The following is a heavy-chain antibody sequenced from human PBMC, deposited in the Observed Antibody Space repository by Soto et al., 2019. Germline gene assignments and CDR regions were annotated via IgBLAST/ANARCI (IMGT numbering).Heavy chain of an antibody. CDR1: GGSISSYY. D-gene: IGHD6-13*01. CDR3: AGGRTAAGT. CDR2: IYYSGST. J-gene: IGHJ5*02. Sequence: QVQLQESGPGLVKPSETLSLTCTVSGGSISSYYWSWIRQPPGKGLEWSGYIYYSGSTNYNPSLKSRVTISVDTSKNQFSLKLSSVTAADTAVYYCAGGRTAAGTWGQGTLVTVSS. V-gene: IGHV4-59*01.